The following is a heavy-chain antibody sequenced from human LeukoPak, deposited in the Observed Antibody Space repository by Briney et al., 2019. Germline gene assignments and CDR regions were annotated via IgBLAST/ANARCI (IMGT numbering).Heavy chain of an antibody. V-gene: IGHV1-24*01. CDR1: GYTLTELS. CDR3: ATGRYYYDSSGLGSVDY. Sequence: ASVKVSCKVSGYTLTELSMHWVRQAPGKGLEWMGGFDPEDGETIYAQKFQGRVNMTEDTSTDTAYMELSSLRSEDTAVYYCATGRYYYDSSGLGSVDYWGQGTLVTVSS. J-gene: IGHJ4*02. D-gene: IGHD3-22*01. CDR2: FDPEDGET.